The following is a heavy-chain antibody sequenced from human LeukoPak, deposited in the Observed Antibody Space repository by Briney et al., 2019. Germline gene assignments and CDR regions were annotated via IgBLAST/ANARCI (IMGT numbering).Heavy chain of an antibody. V-gene: IGHV4-39*01. J-gene: IGHJ4*02. Sequence: TSETLSLTCTVSGGSISSSSYYWGWIRQPPGKGLEWIGSIHYSGSTYFNPFLKSRVTIFVDTPKNQFSLKLSSVTAADTAVYYCARGLDSYDSSGQFVYWGQGTLVTVSS. D-gene: IGHD3-22*01. CDR3: ARGLDSYDSSGQFVY. CDR2: IHYSGST. CDR1: GGSISSSSYY.